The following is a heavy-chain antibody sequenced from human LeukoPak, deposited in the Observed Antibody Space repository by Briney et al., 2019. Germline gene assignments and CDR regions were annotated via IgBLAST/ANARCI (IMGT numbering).Heavy chain of an antibody. D-gene: IGHD3-22*01. CDR2: INAGNGNT. V-gene: IGHV1-3*01. J-gene: IGHJ4*02. CDR3: ARAPYYYDSSGYYEGDY. CDR1: GYTFTSYG. Sequence: ASVKVSCKASGYTFTSYGISWVRQAPGQRLEWIGWINAGNGNTKYSQKFQGRVTITRDTSASTAYMELSSLRSEDTAVYYCARAPYYYDSSGYYEGDYWGQGTLVTVSS.